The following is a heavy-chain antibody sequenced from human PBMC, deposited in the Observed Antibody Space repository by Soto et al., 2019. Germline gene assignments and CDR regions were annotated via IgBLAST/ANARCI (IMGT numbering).Heavy chain of an antibody. J-gene: IGHJ5*02. Sequence: GGSLRLSSPASGFTFSSYAMIWVRQAPGKGLEWVSAISGRGGSTYYADSVKGRFTISRDNSKNTLYLQMNSLSAEDTALSHCAKTAYTYEYCFDPWGQGTLVNVSS. CDR2: ISGRGGST. CDR3: AKTAYTYEYCFDP. V-gene: IGHV3-23*01. CDR1: GFTFSSYA. D-gene: IGHD5-18*01.